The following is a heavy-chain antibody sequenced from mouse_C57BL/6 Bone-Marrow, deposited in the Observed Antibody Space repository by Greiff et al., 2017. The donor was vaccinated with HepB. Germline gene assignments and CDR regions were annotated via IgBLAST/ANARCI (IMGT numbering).Heavy chain of an antibody. Sequence: EVQLVESGGGLVKPGGSLKLSCAASGFTFSDYGMHWVRQAPEKGLEWVAYISSGSSTIYYADTVKGRFTISRDNAKNTLVLQMTSLRSEGTAMYYCARFRLRGGYFDVWGTGTTVTVSS. V-gene: IGHV5-17*01. D-gene: IGHD1-1*01. CDR3: ARFRLRGGYFDV. CDR2: ISSGSSTI. CDR1: GFTFSDYG. J-gene: IGHJ1*03.